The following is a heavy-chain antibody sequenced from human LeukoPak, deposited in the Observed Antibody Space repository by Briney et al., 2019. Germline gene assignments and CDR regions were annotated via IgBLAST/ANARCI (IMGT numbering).Heavy chain of an antibody. CDR3: ARTTSMNYVGDAFHI. J-gene: IGHJ3*02. D-gene: IGHD1-7*01. Sequence: GGSLRLSCAASGFTFSSYGMHWVRQAPGKGLEWVAFIQYDGSNKYYADSVKGRFTISRDNAKSTLFLQMNSLRAEDTALYYCARTTSMNYVGDAFHIWGQGTMVTVSS. CDR1: GFTFSSYG. V-gene: IGHV3-30*02. CDR2: IQYDGSNK.